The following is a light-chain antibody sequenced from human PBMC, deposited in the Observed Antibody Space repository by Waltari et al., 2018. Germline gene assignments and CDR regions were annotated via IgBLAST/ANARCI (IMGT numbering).Light chain of an antibody. Sequence: QSALTQPPSVSGSPGQSVTISCTGTSSDNGSYNRVPWFQQTPGTAPKHMIYEVRNRPSGVPDRFSASKSGNTASLTISGLQAEDEADYYCTAYTSTNAYVFGTGTKVTVL. V-gene: IGLV2-18*02. J-gene: IGLJ1*01. CDR2: EVR. CDR3: TAYTSTNAYV. CDR1: SSDNGSYNR.